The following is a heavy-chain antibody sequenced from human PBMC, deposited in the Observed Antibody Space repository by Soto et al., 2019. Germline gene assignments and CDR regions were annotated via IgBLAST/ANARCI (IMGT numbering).Heavy chain of an antibody. CDR3: ATTKSYCRADCVFD. J-gene: IGHJ4*02. Sequence: PGGSLRLSCAASGFTFSTYDMHWVRQPTGKGLEWISSTGTTGDTYYSDSLKGRFTISREDAKNSLYLQMNSLRAEDTAVYYCATTKSYCRADCVFDWGQGTLVTVSS. V-gene: IGHV3-13*01. CDR1: GFTFSTYD. D-gene: IGHD2-21*02. CDR2: TGTTGDT.